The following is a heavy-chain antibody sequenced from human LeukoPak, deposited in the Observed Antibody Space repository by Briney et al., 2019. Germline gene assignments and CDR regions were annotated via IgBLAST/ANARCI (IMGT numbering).Heavy chain of an antibody. CDR1: GFTFSSYS. Sequence: PGGSLRLSCAASGFTFSSYSMNWVRQAPGKGLEWVSSFSSSSSYIYYSDSVKGRFTISRDNAKNSLYLQMNSLRAEDTAVYYCARGTTYYDILTGYWIWGQGTLVTVSS. CDR2: FSSSSSYI. J-gene: IGHJ4*02. D-gene: IGHD3-9*01. V-gene: IGHV3-21*01. CDR3: ARGTTYYDILTGYWI.